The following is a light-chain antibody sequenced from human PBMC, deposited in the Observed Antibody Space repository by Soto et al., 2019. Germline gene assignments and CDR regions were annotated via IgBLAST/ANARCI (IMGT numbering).Light chain of an antibody. Sequence: EIVMTQSPATLSVSPGERDTLSCGASQSVSSNLAWYQQKPGQAPRLLIYGASTRATGIPARFSGSGSGTEFTHTISSLQSEDFAVYYCQQFNNWPPLTFGGGTKVEIK. J-gene: IGKJ4*01. CDR1: QSVSSN. V-gene: IGKV3-15*01. CDR2: GAS. CDR3: QQFNNWPPLT.